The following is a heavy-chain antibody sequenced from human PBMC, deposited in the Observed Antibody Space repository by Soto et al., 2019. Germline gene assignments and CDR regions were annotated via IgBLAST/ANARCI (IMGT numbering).Heavy chain of an antibody. CDR1: GYTFTNFY. D-gene: IGHD3-3*01. J-gene: IGHJ4*02. CDR2: INPNGGST. V-gene: IGHV1-46*03. CDR3: SRGLGSGDF. Sequence: QVQLVQSGAEVKGPGASVKVSCKTSGYTFTNFYIHWVRQAPGQGLEWMAIINPNGGSTNYAQRFQGRVILTSDTHTNTVYMELSKLRSDDTAVYYCSRGLGSGDFWGQGTLVTVSS.